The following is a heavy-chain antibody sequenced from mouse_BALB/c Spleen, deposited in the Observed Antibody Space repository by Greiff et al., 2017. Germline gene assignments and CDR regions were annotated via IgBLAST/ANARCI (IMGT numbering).Heavy chain of an antibody. CDR2: INPSTGYT. V-gene: IGHV1-7*01. Sequence: VQLQQSGAELAKPGASVKMSCKASGYTFTSYWMHWVKQRPGQGLEWIGYINPSTGYTEYNQKFKDKATLTADKSSSTAYMQLSSLSSEDSAVYFCARMDYRGRDYAMDYWGQGTSVTVSS. CDR3: ARMDYRGRDYAMDY. D-gene: IGHD2-12*01. CDR1: GYTFTSYW. J-gene: IGHJ4*01.